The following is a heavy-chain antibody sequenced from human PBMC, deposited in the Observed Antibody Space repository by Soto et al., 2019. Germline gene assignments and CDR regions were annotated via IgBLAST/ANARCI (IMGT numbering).Heavy chain of an antibody. CDR2: VNSDGSIT. J-gene: IGHJ4*02. CDR3: TRDQRYSSAV. V-gene: IGHV3-74*01. D-gene: IGHD5-18*01. CDR1: GFDFTNSW. Sequence: EVQLVESGGGLVQPGGSLRLSCAASGFDFTNSWMHWVRQAPGKGLVWVSHVNSDGSITTYADSVKGRFTIPRDNAKNTVYLQMNSLRVEDTAVYYCTRDQRYSSAVWGQGTLVTVSS.